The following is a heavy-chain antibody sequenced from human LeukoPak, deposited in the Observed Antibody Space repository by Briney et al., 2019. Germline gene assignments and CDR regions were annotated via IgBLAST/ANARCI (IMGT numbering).Heavy chain of an antibody. J-gene: IGHJ2*01. D-gene: IGHD4-17*01. V-gene: IGHV4-59*12. CDR3: ARDYAESYWYFDL. Sequence: SETLSLTCTVSGGSISSYYWSWIRQPPGKGLEWIGYVYYTGSTNYNPSLKSRVTISIDTSKSQFSLKLSSVTAADTAVYYCARDYAESYWYFDLWGRGTLVTVSS. CDR2: VYYTGST. CDR1: GGSISSYY.